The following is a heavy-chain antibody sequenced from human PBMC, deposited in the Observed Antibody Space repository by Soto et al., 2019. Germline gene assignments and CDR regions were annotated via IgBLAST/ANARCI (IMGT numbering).Heavy chain of an antibody. Sequence: ASVKVSCKASGYTFTSYDINWVRQATGQGLEWMGWMNPNSGNTGYAQKFQGRVTMTRNTSISTAYMELSSLRSEDTAVYYCAVDVLRFLECLSYWGQGTLVNVSS. D-gene: IGHD3-3*01. CDR2: MNPNSGNT. J-gene: IGHJ4*02. CDR3: AVDVLRFLECLSY. CDR1: GYTFTSYD. V-gene: IGHV1-8*01.